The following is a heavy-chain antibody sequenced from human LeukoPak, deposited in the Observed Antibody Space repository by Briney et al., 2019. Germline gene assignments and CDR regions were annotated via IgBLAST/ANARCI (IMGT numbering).Heavy chain of an antibody. CDR1: GFTFSSYA. Sequence: GGSLRLSCAASGFTFSSYAMSWVRQAPGKGLEWVSAISGSGGSTYYADSVKGRFTISRDNSKNTLYLQMNSLRAEDTAVYYCAKAVITFGGVIAPTDYWGPGTLVSVSS. V-gene: IGHV3-23*01. CDR3: AKAVITFGGVIAPTDY. CDR2: ISGSGGST. D-gene: IGHD3-16*02. J-gene: IGHJ4*02.